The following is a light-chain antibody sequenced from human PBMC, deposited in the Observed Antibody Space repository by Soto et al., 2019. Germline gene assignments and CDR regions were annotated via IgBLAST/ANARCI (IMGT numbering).Light chain of an antibody. CDR3: QQYDSYSSGP. V-gene: IGKV1-5*01. Sequence: DIQMTQSPSTLSASVGDRVTITCRASQTINSWLAWYQQKPGKAPKVLIFDASSLKTGVPSRFIGSGSGTEFTLTISNLQPDDFATYYCQQYDSYSSGPFGQGTKVDIK. CDR1: QTINSW. J-gene: IGKJ1*01. CDR2: DAS.